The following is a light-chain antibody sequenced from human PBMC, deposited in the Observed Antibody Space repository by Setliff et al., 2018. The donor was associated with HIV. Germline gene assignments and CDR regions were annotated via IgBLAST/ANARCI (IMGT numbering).Light chain of an antibody. Sequence: QSVLTQPASVSASPGQSITISCTGTSSDVGAYNYVSWYQQHPGKAPNLIIYDVRSRPSGVSNRFSGPKSGNTASLTISGLQAEDEADYYCSSYSSSSTLVFGGGTKVTVL. J-gene: IGLJ2*01. CDR2: DVR. V-gene: IGLV2-14*03. CDR3: SSYSSSSTLV. CDR1: SSDVGAYNY.